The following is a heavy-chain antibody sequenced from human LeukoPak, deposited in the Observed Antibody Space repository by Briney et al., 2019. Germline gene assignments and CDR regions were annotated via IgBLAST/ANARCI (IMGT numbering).Heavy chain of an antibody. Sequence: SETLSLTCTVSGGSISSYYWSWIRQPPGKGLEWIGNIYYSGSTNYNPSLKSRVTISVDTSKNQFSLKLSSVTAADTAVYYCARESPNWFDPWGQGTLVTVSS. CDR3: ARESPNWFDP. V-gene: IGHV4-59*01. CDR2: IYYSGST. J-gene: IGHJ5*02. CDR1: GGSISSYY.